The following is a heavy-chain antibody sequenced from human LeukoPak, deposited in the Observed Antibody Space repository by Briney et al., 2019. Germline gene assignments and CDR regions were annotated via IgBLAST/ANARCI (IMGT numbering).Heavy chain of an antibody. V-gene: IGHV3-53*01. CDR3: ARDGYKRDAFDI. CDR1: GFTVSSNS. D-gene: IGHD5-24*01. CDR2: IYSDNT. Sequence: GGSLRLSCTVSGFTVSSNSMSWVRQAPGKGLEWVSFIYSDNTHYSDSVKGRFTISRDNSKNTLYLQMNSLRAEDTAVYYCARDGYKRDAFDIWGQGTMVTVSS. J-gene: IGHJ3*02.